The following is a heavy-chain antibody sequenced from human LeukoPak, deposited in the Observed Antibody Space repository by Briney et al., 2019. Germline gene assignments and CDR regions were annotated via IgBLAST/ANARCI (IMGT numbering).Heavy chain of an antibody. CDR3: ARAAAAGNYYFDY. V-gene: IGHV4-4*02. CDR2: IYHSGST. J-gene: IGHJ4*02. Sequence: PSETLSLTCAVSGGSISSSNWWSWVRQPPGKGLEWIGEIYHSGSTNYNPSLKSRVTISIDTSKNQFSLKLSSVTAADTAVYFCARAAAAGNYYFDYWGQGTLVTVSS. CDR1: GGSISSSNW. D-gene: IGHD6-13*01.